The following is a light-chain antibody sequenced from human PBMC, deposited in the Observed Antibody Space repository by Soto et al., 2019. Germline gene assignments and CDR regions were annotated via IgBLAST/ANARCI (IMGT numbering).Light chain of an antibody. CDR2: TAS. CDR1: QSISIC. V-gene: IGKV1-5*03. Sequence: DIQMTQSPSTLSASVGDRVTITCRASQSISICLDWYQQKPGKAPKLLIYTASILESGVPSRFSGSGSGTEFTLTINSLQPDDFATYYCQQYCSSSCTFGHGTKVEIK. J-gene: IGKJ1*01. CDR3: QQYCSSSCT.